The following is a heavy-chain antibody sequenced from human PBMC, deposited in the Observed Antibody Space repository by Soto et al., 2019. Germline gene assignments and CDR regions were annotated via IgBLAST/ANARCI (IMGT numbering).Heavy chain of an antibody. CDR2: IYYSGST. D-gene: IGHD3-22*01. J-gene: IGHJ4*02. Sequence: QVQLQESGPGLVKPSETLSLTCTVSGGSISSYSWSWIRQPPGKGLEWIGYIYYSGSTNYNPSLKSRVNIAVDTSKNEFARKLSSVTGADTAVSYCARHEEYYDSSGPYYFDYWGQGTLVTVSA. CDR3: ARHEEYYDSSGPYYFDY. V-gene: IGHV4-59*08. CDR1: GGSISSYS.